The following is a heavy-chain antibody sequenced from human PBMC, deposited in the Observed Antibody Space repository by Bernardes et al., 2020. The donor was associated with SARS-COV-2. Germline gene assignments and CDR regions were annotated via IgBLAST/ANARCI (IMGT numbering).Heavy chain of an antibody. CDR2: VDDSGTS. CDR1: GDSMRNFH. D-gene: IGHD3-10*01. V-gene: IGHV4-59*08. CDR3: ARRAFRYIRGFWDYYMDV. Sequence: SETLSLTCTVSGDSMRNFHWSWIRLPPGKGLEWIGFVDDSGTSTYNPPLKSRVTISADTSANQIPLHLQSVTAADTAVYYCARRAFRYIRGFWDYYMDVWGSGTMVTVAS. J-gene: IGHJ6*03.